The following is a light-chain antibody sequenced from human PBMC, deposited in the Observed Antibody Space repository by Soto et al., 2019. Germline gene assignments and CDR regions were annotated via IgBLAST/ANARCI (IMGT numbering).Light chain of an antibody. Sequence: DIQMTQSPPFLSASVGDIVTITCRASQNIRTYLTWYQQKPGKAPTVLIYDASRLQSGVPSRFSGSGGGTDFTLSISSEQPEDFATYFCQQSYMDPITFGQGTRLEI. J-gene: IGKJ5*01. CDR1: QNIRTY. CDR2: DAS. V-gene: IGKV1-39*01. CDR3: QQSYMDPIT.